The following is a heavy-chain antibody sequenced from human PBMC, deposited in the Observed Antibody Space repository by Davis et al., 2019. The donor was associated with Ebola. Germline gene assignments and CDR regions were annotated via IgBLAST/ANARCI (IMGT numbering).Heavy chain of an antibody. Sequence: SVTVSCMASGYTFTGYYMHWVRQAPGQGLEWMGWINPNSGGTNYAQKFQGWVTMTRDTSISTAYMELSRLRSDDTAVYYCARGGGYSTSSFDYWGQGTLVTVSS. J-gene: IGHJ4*02. CDR2: INPNSGGT. V-gene: IGHV1-2*04. CDR1: GYTFTGYY. D-gene: IGHD6-6*01. CDR3: ARGGGYSTSSFDY.